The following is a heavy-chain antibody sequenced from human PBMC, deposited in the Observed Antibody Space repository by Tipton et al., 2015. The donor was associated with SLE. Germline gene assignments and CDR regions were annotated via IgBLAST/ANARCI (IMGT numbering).Heavy chain of an antibody. CDR3: ARDPAARRGKDV. CDR2: VHYSGST. V-gene: IGHV4-59*12. J-gene: IGHJ6*02. CDR1: GGSFSGYY. Sequence: TLSLTCAVYGGSFSGYYWSWIRQPPGKGLEWIGYVHYSGSTNYNPSLQSRVTVSVDTSKNHFSLTLSSVTAADTAVYYCARDPAARRGKDVWGQGTTVTVSS. D-gene: IGHD6-6*01.